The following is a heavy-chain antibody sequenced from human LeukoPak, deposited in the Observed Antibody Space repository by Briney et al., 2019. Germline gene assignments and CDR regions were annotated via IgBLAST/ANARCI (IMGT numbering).Heavy chain of an antibody. Sequence: SETLSLTCTVSGVSISSYYWSWIRQPPGKGLEWIGNIYNSGGTNYNPSLKSRVTTSVDTSKNQFSLKLTSVTAADTAVYYCARYRGNSNGGFDPWGQGTLVTVSS. CDR3: ARYRGNSNGGFDP. D-gene: IGHD4-23*01. J-gene: IGHJ5*02. CDR1: GVSISSYY. CDR2: IYNSGGT. V-gene: IGHV4-59*01.